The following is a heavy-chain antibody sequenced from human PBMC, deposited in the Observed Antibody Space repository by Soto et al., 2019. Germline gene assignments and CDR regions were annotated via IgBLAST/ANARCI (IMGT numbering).Heavy chain of an antibody. J-gene: IGHJ5*02. Sequence: ASVKVSFKASGYTFTSYGISWLRQAPGQGLEWMGWISAYNGNTNYAQKLQGRVTMTTDTSTSTAYMELRSLRSDDTAVYYCARDPSSSSWYRPNWFDPWGQGTLVTVSS. V-gene: IGHV1-18*01. CDR3: ARDPSSSSWYRPNWFDP. CDR1: GYTFTSYG. CDR2: ISAYNGNT. D-gene: IGHD6-13*01.